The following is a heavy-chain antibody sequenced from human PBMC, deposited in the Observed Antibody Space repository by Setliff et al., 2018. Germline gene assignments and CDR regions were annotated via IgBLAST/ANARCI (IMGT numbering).Heavy chain of an antibody. CDR2: IKQDGGEK. J-gene: IGHJ4*02. CDR3: ARDQAGVYDY. D-gene: IGHD3-10*01. CDR1: GFTLSDYW. Sequence: GGSLRLSCATSGFTLSDYWMAWVRQAPGEGLEWVANIKQDGGEKYYADSVRGRFTISRDNAKNSVYLQMNSLRAEDTAVYYCARDQAGVYDYWGQGTLVTVSS. V-gene: IGHV3-7*01.